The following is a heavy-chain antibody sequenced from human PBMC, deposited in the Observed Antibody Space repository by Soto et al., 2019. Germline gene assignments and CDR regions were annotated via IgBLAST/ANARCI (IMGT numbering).Heavy chain of an antibody. V-gene: IGHV3-33*01. J-gene: IGHJ4*02. CDR3: SRDINDFWSGYLY. D-gene: IGHD3-3*01. Sequence: QVQLVESGGGVVQPGTSLRLSCAASGFSFSSYAMHWVRQAPGKGLEWVAALWYDGSNQKYAESVKGRCTISRDTSKSTVYLQMNSMKAEDKAVYYCSRDINDFWSGYLYWGQGTLVTVSS. CDR1: GFSFSSYA. CDR2: LWYDGSNQ.